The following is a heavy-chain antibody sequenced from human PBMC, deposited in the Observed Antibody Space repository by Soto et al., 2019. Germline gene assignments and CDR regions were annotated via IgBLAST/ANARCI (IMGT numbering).Heavy chain of an antibody. J-gene: IGHJ2*01. V-gene: IGHV4-59*01. D-gene: IGHD2-8*01. CDR1: DGSISRYY. CDR3: AGAFAGNGAYCYLDL. Sequence: QVQLQESGPGLVKPSETLSLTCTVSDGSISRYYWTWIRQPPGKGLEWIGNIYFSGSTYYNPTLKSRVSISVETSKNQFSLRLSSVSAADTAVYYCAGAFAGNGAYCYLDLLGRGTLFTVAS. CDR2: IYFSGST.